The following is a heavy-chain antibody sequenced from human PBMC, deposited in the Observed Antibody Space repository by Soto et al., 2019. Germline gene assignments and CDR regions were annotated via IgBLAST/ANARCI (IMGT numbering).Heavy chain of an antibody. CDR3: ARDQQTRQWLVPGY. Sequence: EASVKVSCKASGYTFTSYAMHWVRQAPGQRLEWMGWINAGNGNTKYSQKFQGRVTITRDTSASTAYMELSSLRSEDTAVYYCARDQQTRQWLVPGYWGQGTLVTVSS. D-gene: IGHD6-19*01. V-gene: IGHV1-3*01. CDR2: INAGNGNT. J-gene: IGHJ4*02. CDR1: GYTFTSYA.